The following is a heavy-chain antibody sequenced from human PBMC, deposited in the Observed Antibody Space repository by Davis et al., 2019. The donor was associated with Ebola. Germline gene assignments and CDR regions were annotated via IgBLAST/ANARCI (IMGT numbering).Heavy chain of an antibody. CDR1: GFTFSSYA. V-gene: IGHV3-23*01. CDR2: ISGSGGST. Sequence: PGGSLRLSCAASGFTFSSYAMSWVRQAPGKGLEWVSAISGSGGSTYYADSVKGRFTISRDNSKNTLYLQMNSLRAEDTAVYYCAKGGRRFAVLLWFGEPKDYRLFDYWGQGTLVTVSS. D-gene: IGHD3-10*01. J-gene: IGHJ4*02. CDR3: AKGGRRFAVLLWFGEPKDYRLFDY.